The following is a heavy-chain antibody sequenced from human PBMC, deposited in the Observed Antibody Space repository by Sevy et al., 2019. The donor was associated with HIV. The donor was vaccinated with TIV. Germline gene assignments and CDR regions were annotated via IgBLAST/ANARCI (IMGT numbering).Heavy chain of an antibody. J-gene: IGHJ3*02. CDR3: ARGGDDGAFDI. V-gene: IGHV3-7*01. CDR2: IKQGGSEQ. D-gene: IGHD2-21*02. Sequence: GGSLRLSCAASGFTFSNYWMSWVRQAPGKGLEWVANIKQGGSEQYYVDSVKGRFTISRDNAKNSLYLQMNSLRVEDTAVYYCARGGDDGAFDIWGQGTMVTVS. CDR1: GFTFSNYW.